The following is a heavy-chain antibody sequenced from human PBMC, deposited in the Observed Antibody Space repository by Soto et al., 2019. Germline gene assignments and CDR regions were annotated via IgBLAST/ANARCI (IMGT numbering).Heavy chain of an antibody. D-gene: IGHD7-27*01. Sequence: GGSLRLSCAASGFTFSSYAMHWVRQAPGKGLEWVAVISYDGSNKYYADSVKGRFTISRDNAKNSLYLQVNSLRAEDTAVYYCAKETQSNLGTGGFDSWGQGTLVTVSS. CDR2: ISYDGSNK. CDR3: AKETQSNLGTGGFDS. CDR1: GFTFSSYA. V-gene: IGHV3-30-3*01. J-gene: IGHJ4*02.